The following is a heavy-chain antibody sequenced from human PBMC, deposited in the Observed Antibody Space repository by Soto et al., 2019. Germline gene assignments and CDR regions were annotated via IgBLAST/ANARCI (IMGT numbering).Heavy chain of an antibody. Sequence: SETLSLTCTVAGGSISSFYWSWIRQPPGKGLEWIGYIYYSGSTNYNPSLKSRVTISVDTSKNQFSLKLSSVTAADTAVYYCARHRVLRYFDWLGPLDYWGQGTLVTVSS. CDR2: IYYSGST. D-gene: IGHD3-9*01. CDR1: GGSISSFY. CDR3: ARHRVLRYFDWLGPLDY. J-gene: IGHJ4*02. V-gene: IGHV4-59*08.